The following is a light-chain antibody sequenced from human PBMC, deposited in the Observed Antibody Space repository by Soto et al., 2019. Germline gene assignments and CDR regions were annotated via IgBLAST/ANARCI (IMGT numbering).Light chain of an antibody. CDR1: QSISSY. CDR3: QQTYSTPRT. J-gene: IGKJ1*01. Sequence: DIQMTQSPSSLSASVGDRVTITCRASQSISSYLNWYQQKPGKAPKLLIYAASSLQSGVPSRFSGSGSGTDFTLTINSLQPEDFATYYCQQTYSTPRTFGKGTKADIK. V-gene: IGKV1-39*01. CDR2: AAS.